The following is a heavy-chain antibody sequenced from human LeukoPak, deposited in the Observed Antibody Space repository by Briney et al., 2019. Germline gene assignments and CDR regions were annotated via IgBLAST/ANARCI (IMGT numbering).Heavy chain of an antibody. CDR3: AGGNSVDV. V-gene: IGHV3-7*03. J-gene: IGHJ6*04. Sequence: GGSLRLSCAVSGFPFSNSWMYWVRQAPGKGLEGVASIKSDGSGISYVDSVKGRFIISRDNARNSLYLQMNSLRVEDTAVYFCAGGNSVDVWGKGTAVTVSS. D-gene: IGHD1/OR15-1a*01. CDR1: GFPFSNSW. CDR2: IKSDGSGI.